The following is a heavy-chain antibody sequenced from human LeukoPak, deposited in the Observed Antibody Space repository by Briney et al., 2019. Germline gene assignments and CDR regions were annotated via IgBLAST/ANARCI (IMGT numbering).Heavy chain of an antibody. V-gene: IGHV1-18*01. CDR3: ATHTEPGYSSGWSAFDI. CDR2: ISAYNGNT. D-gene: IGHD6-19*01. J-gene: IGHJ3*02. CDR1: GYTFTSYG. Sequence: ASVKVSCKASGYTFTSYGISWVRQAPGQGLEWMGWISAYNGNTNYAQKLQGRVTMTTDTSTSTAYMELSSLRSEDTAVYYCATHTEPGYSSGWSAFDIWGQGTMVTVSS.